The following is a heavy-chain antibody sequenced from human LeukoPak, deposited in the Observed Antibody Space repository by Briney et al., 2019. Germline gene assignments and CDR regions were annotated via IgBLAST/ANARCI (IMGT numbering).Heavy chain of an antibody. J-gene: IGHJ4*02. CDR1: GDSISSYF. Sequence: SETLSLTCTVSGDSISSYFWTWIRQPPGKGLEWIGNIYSSGSTNYNPSLKSRVTISVDTSKNQFSLRLSSVTAADTAVYYCARGRDSRGYQFMGFDSWGQGTLVTVSS. D-gene: IGHD3-22*01. V-gene: IGHV4-59*08. CDR3: ARGRDSRGYQFMGFDS. CDR2: IYSSGST.